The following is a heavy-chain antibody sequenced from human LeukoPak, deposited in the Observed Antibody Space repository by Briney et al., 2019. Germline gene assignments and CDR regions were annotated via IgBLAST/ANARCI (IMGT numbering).Heavy chain of an antibody. J-gene: IGHJ5*02. V-gene: IGHV1-24*01. Sequence: ASVTVSCMLSGYTLTDVSMHWVRQAPGKGLEWMGGFDPEGGETFYAQKFQGRVTMAEDPSADTAYMELRSLSAEDTAVYYCGIGRKFDWLLCHHWGQGALVTVSS. CDR1: GYTLTDVS. CDR3: GIGRKFDWLLCHH. D-gene: IGHD3-9*01. CDR2: FDPEGGET.